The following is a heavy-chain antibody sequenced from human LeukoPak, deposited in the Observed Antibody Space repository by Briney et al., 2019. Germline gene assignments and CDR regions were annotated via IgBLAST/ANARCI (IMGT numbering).Heavy chain of an antibody. J-gene: IGHJ5*02. CDR3: ERLRYYGSGSYPMTGNWFDP. Sequence: SDTLSLTCSVSGGSISSSGYYWGWIRQSPGEGLEWIGNIYYSRITYDNPALKSRVTISVYTSNNQVSVKLSSVTAADTAVYYCERLRYYGSGSYPMTGNWFDPWGQGTLVTVSS. CDR1: GGSISSSGYY. V-gene: IGHV4-39*01. D-gene: IGHD3-10*01. CDR2: IYYSRIT.